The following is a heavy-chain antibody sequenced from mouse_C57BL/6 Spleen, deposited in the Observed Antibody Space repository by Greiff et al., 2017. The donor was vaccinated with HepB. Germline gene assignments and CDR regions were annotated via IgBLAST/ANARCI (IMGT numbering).Heavy chain of an antibody. D-gene: IGHD4-1*02. J-gene: IGHJ2*01. CDR1: GYTFTSYW. Sequence: QVQLQQPGAELVMPGASVKLSCKASGYTFTSYWMHWVKQRPGQGLEWIGEIDPSDSYTNYNQKFKGKSTLTVDKSSSTAYMQLSSLTSEDSAVYYCGTTGTYFDYWGQGTTLTVSS. CDR2: IDPSDSYT. CDR3: GTTGTYFDY. V-gene: IGHV1-69*01.